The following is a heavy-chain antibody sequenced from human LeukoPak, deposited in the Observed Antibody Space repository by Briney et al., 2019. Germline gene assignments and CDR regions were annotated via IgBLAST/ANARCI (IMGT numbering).Heavy chain of an antibody. CDR3: ARGRIVGATIDY. CDR2: IYYSGST. D-gene: IGHD1-26*01. V-gene: IGHV4-61*08. Sequence: SETLSLTCAVSGGSISSGGFSWSWIRQPAGKGLEWIGYIYYSGSTNYNPSLKSRVTISVDTSKNQFSLKLSSVTAADTAVYYCARGRIVGATIDYWGQGTLVTVSS. CDR1: GGSISSGGFS. J-gene: IGHJ4*02.